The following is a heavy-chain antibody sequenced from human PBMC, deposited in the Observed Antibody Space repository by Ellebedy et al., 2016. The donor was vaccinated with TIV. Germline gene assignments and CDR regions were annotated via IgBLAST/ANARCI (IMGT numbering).Heavy chain of an antibody. Sequence: MPSETLSLTCTVSGGSISSSSYYWSWIRQPPGKGLEWIGYIYYSGSTNYNPSLKSRVTISVDTSKNQFSLKLSSVTAADTAVYYCARSRGDSGYDSLLYGMDVWGQGTTVTVSS. V-gene: IGHV4-61*05. CDR3: ARSRGDSGYDSLLYGMDV. CDR1: GGSISSSSYY. D-gene: IGHD5-12*01. CDR2: IYYSGST. J-gene: IGHJ6*02.